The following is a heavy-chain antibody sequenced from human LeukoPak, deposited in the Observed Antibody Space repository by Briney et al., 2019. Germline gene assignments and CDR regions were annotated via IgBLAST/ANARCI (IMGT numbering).Heavy chain of an antibody. CDR2: INPNSGGT. CDR1: GYTFTGYY. V-gene: IGHV1-2*06. J-gene: IGHJ5*02. D-gene: IGHD1-26*01. Sequence: ASVKVSCKASGYTFTGYYMHWVRQAPGQGLEWTGRINPNSGGTNYAQKFQGRVTMTRDTSISTAYMELSRLRSDDTAVYYCAREPGASLNNWFDPWGQGTLVTVSS. CDR3: AREPGASLNNWFDP.